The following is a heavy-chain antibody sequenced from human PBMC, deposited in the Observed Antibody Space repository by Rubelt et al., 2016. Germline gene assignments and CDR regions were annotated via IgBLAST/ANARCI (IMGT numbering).Heavy chain of an antibody. CDR3: ARPTYSGYANFDY. J-gene: IGHJ4*02. CDR2: IYYSGST. Sequence: QLQLQESGPGLVKPSETLSLTCTVSGGSISSSSYYWGWIRQPPGKGLEWIGSIYYSGSTYYNPSLNGRVPISVATSKSQFSLKLSSVTAADTAVYYCARPTYSGYANFDYWGQGTLVTVSS. CDR1: GGSISSSSYY. V-gene: IGHV4-39*01. D-gene: IGHD5-12*01.